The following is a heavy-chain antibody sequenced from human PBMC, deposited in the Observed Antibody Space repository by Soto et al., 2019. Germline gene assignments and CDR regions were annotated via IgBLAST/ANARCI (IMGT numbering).Heavy chain of an antibody. CDR1: GGTFIFYG. J-gene: IGHJ1*01. D-gene: IGHD5-12*01. Sequence: QVQLVQSGAVVNKPGSSVKVSCRASGGTFIFYGISWVRQDPGQGLEWIGGIIPVFNTTHYAQNFKGTVTITTDESTSTYYLQLTGLRSEDTAIYSCARHHSSDISYFQNSGHGTQVIISS. V-gene: IGHV1-69*01. CDR3: ARHHSSDISYFQN. CDR2: IIPVFNTT.